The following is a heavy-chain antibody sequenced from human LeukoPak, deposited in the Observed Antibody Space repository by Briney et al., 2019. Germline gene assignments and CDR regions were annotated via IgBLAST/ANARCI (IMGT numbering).Heavy chain of an antibody. CDR3: AKLPGWELLYAFDI. J-gene: IGHJ3*02. CDR1: GFIFSSYA. Sequence: GGSLRLSCAASGFIFSSYAMSWVRQAPGKGLEWVAGLSGSGGSTYYADSVKGRFTISRDNSKNTLYLQMNSLRAEDTAVYYCAKLPGWELLYAFDIWGQGTMVTVSS. CDR2: LSGSGGST. D-gene: IGHD1-26*01. V-gene: IGHV3-23*01.